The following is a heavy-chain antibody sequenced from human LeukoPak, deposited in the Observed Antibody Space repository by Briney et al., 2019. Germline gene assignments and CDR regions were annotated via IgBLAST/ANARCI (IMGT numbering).Heavy chain of an antibody. CDR3: TRGYGSGSYPTDY. V-gene: IGHV3-49*03. D-gene: IGHD3-10*01. CDR1: GFTFGDYA. J-gene: IGHJ4*02. CDR2: IRSKAYGGTT. Sequence: PGRSLRLSCTASGFTFGDYAMSWFRQAPGKGLEWVGFIRSKAYGGTTEYAASVKGRFTISRDDSKSIAYLQMNSLKTEDTAVYYCTRGYGSGSYPTDYWGQGTLVTVSS.